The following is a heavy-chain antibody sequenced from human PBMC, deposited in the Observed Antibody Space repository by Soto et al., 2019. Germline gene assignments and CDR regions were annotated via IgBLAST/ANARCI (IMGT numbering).Heavy chain of an antibody. CDR2: ISYDGYDK. J-gene: IGHJ5*02. CDR3: ARAPNRLGGFWCDP. CDR1: AFILSKYA. D-gene: IGHD1-26*01. V-gene: IGHV3-30*04. Sequence: PGGSRSLRWPASAFILSKYAMHWVRQPPGKGLEWVAIISYDGYDKYYTDSVKGRFTISRDNSKNTLYLQMNSLRPEDTAVYYCARAPNRLGGFWCDPWGQGSLVTGSA.